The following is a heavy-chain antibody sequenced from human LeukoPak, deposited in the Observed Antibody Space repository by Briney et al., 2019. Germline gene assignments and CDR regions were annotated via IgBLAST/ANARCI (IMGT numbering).Heavy chain of an antibody. D-gene: IGHD2-15*01. CDR2: INHSGST. J-gene: IGHJ4*02. Sequence: SETLSLTCAVYGGSFSGYYWSSIRQPPGKGLEWIGEINHSGSTNYNPSLKSRVTISVDTSKNQFSLKLSSVTAADTAVYYCARAPLGYCSGGSCYGVDYWGQGTLVTVSS. CDR1: GGSFSGYY. CDR3: ARAPLGYCSGGSCYGVDY. V-gene: IGHV4-34*01.